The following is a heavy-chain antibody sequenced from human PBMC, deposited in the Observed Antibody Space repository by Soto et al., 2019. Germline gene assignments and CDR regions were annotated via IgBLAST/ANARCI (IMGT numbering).Heavy chain of an antibody. V-gene: IGHV4-59*01. CDR3: ARSVHPNWNYGL. CDR1: GGCISSYY. D-gene: IGHD1-7*01. CDR2: IYYSGST. J-gene: IGHJ4*02. Sequence: SETLSLTCTVSGGCISSYYWSWIRQPPGKGLEWIGYIYYSGSTNYNPSLKSRVTISVDTSKNQFSLKLSSVTAADTAVYYCARSVHPNWNYGLWGQGTLVTVSS.